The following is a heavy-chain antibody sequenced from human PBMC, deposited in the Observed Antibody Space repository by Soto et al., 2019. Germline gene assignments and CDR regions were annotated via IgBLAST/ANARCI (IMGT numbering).Heavy chain of an antibody. D-gene: IGHD2-15*01. CDR2: INHSGST. V-gene: IGHV4-34*01. Sequence: NPSETLSLTCAVYGGSFSGYYWSWIRQPPGKGLEWIGEINHSGSTNYNPSLKSRVTISVDTSKNQFSLKLSSVTAADTAVYYCARGRCSGGSCARLDYWGQGTLVTVSS. CDR1: GGSFSGYY. CDR3: ARGRCSGGSCARLDY. J-gene: IGHJ4*02.